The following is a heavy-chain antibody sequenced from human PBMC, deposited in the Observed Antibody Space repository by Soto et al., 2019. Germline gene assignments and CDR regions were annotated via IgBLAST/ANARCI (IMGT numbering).Heavy chain of an antibody. CDR3: ARMVRYFDWFDP. CDR2: ISWNSGSI. D-gene: IGHD3-9*01. Sequence: EVQLVESGGGLVQPGRSLRLSCAASGFTFDDYAMHWVRQAPGTGLEWVSGISWNSGSIGYADSVKGRFTISRDNAKNSLYLRMNSLRAEDTALYYCARMVRYFDWFDPWGQRNLVTVSS. V-gene: IGHV3-9*01. J-gene: IGHJ5*02. CDR1: GFTFDDYA.